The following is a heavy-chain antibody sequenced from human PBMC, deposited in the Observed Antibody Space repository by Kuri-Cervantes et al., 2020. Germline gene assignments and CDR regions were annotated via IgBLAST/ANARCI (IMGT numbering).Heavy chain of an antibody. D-gene: IGHD2-21*02. V-gene: IGHV1-2*02. CDR3: ARGVVVTDLRGFYYPDY. CDR2: INPNSGGT. Sequence: ASVKVSCKASGYTFTGYYMHWVRQAPGQGLEWMGWINPNSGGTNYAQKFQVRVTMTRDTSISTAYMELSRLRSDDTAVYYCARGVVVTDLRGFYYPDYWGQGTLVTVSS. CDR1: GYTFTGYY. J-gene: IGHJ4*02.